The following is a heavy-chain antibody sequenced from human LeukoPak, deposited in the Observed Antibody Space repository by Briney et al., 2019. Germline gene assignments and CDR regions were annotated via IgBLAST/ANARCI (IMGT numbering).Heavy chain of an antibody. Sequence: SETLSLTCTVSGDSINSRCYWGWIRQPPGKGLEWIGSIYHSGTTSYKSSLKSRVTMSVDTSKNQFSLKVNSVTAADTAVYYCAREFGLSSGWFDYWGQGTLVTVSS. CDR3: AREFGLSSGWFDY. V-gene: IGHV4-38-2*02. J-gene: IGHJ5*01. CDR1: GDSINSRCY. CDR2: IYHSGTT. D-gene: IGHD6-25*01.